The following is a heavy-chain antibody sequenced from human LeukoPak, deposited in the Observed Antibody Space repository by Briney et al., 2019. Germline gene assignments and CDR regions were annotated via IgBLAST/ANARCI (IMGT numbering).Heavy chain of an antibody. CDR3: VRDRGYSTFDY. J-gene: IGHJ4*02. CDR2: INLDGSEI. V-gene: IGHV3-7*03. CDR1: GFVFGHSW. Sequence: GSLRLSCEASGFVFGHSWMSWVRQAPGKGLEWVANINLDGSEINYLDSLTGRLTISRDNAKDSLYLQMNGLRAEDTAVYFCVRDRGYSTFDYWGQGTLVTVSS. D-gene: IGHD3-22*01.